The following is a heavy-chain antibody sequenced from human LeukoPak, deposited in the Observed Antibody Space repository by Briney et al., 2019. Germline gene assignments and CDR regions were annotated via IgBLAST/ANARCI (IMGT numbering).Heavy chain of an antibody. V-gene: IGHV4-39*01. CDR3: ARQYSSSDVESWFDP. D-gene: IGHD6-6*01. Sequence: PSETLSLTCTVSGGTISSSDYYWGWIRQPPGKGLEWIASIHYSGNTYYNPSLKSRVTISVDTSKNQFSLKLNSVTPADTAGYYCARQYSSSDVESWFDPWGQGTLVTVSS. CDR1: GGTISSSDYY. J-gene: IGHJ5*02. CDR2: IHYSGNT.